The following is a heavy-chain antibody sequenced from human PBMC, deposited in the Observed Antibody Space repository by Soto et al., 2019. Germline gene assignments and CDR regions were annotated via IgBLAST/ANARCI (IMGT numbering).Heavy chain of an antibody. Sequence: PSVTLPLPCTVSGGPISSYSWSWIRPPPGKGLEWIGYIYYSGSTNYNPSLKSRVTISVDTSKNQFSLKLSSVTAADTAVYYCARALILTGYYIHDAFDIWGQGTMVT. V-gene: IGHV4-59*01. D-gene: IGHD3-9*01. CDR2: IYYSGST. CDR3: ARALILTGYYIHDAFDI. CDR1: GGPISSYS. J-gene: IGHJ3*02.